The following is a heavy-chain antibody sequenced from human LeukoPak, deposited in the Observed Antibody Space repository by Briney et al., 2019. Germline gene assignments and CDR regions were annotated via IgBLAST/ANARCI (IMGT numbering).Heavy chain of an antibody. CDR2: FDPEDGET. CDR1: GYTLTELS. J-gene: IGHJ4*02. D-gene: IGHD2-8*01. V-gene: IGHV1-24*01. Sequence: ASVKVSCRVSGYTLTELSMHWVRQAPGKGLEWMGGFDPEDGETIYAQKFQGRVTMTEDTSTDTAYMGLSSLRSEDTAVYYCAVGYCTNGVCYTIGYWGQGTLVTVSS. CDR3: AVGYCTNGVCYTIGY.